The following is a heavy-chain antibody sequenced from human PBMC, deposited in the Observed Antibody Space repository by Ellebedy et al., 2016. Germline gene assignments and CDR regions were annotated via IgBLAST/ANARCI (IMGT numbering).Heavy chain of an antibody. V-gene: IGHV4-4*07. CDR1: GDSISSFY. CDR2: MYTSGTT. J-gene: IGHJ4*02. Sequence: GSLRLSXTVSGDSISSFYCTWIRQPAGKGLEWLGRMYTSGTTHHNPSLKSRVTMSLDTSKKQFSLELSSVTVADTAVYYCATSRDGYKIDYWGPGILVTVSS. D-gene: IGHD5-24*01. CDR3: ATSRDGYKIDY.